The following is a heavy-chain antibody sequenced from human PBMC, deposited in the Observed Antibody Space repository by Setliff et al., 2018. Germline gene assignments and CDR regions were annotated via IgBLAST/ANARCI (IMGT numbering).Heavy chain of an antibody. Sequence: PGGSLRLSCAASGFSFRSYWMAWVRQAPGKGLEWVANTKEDGSEKHYVDSVKGRFTISRDNAENLLYLQMNSLRTKDTAVYYCAKPQVELRWGFESWGQGTPVTVSS. V-gene: IGHV3-7*03. CDR2: TKEDGSEK. CDR1: GFSFRSYW. D-gene: IGHD1-7*01. CDR3: AKPQVELRWGFES. J-gene: IGHJ4*02.